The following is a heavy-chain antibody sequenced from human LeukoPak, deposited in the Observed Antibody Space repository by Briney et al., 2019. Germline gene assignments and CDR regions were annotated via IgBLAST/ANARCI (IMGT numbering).Heavy chain of an antibody. D-gene: IGHD5-12*01. CDR1: GGSFSGYY. Sequence: SETLSLTCAVYGGSFSGYYWGWIRQPPGKGLEWIGSIYYSGSTYYNPSLKSRVTISVDTSKNQFSLKLSSVTAADTAVYYCARLASGYDLLLGNWFDPWGQGTLVTVSS. CDR3: ARLASGYDLLLGNWFDP. J-gene: IGHJ5*02. CDR2: IYYSGST. V-gene: IGHV4-39*01.